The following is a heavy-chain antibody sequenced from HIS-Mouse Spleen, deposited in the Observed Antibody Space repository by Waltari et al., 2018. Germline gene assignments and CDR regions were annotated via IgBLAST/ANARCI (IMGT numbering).Heavy chain of an antibody. Sequence: QLQLQESGPGLVKPSETLSLTCTVSGGSSSSSSYYRGWIPQPPGKGLEWIGSIYYSGSTYYNPSLKSRVTISVDTSKNQFSLKLSSVTAADTAVYYCAREIPYSSSWYDWYFDLWGRGTLVTVSS. CDR3: AREIPYSSSWYDWYFDL. CDR2: IYYSGST. D-gene: IGHD6-13*01. J-gene: IGHJ2*01. V-gene: IGHV4-39*07. CDR1: GGSSSSSSYY.